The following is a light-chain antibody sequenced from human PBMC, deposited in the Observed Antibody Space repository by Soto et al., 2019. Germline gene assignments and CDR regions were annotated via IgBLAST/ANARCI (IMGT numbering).Light chain of an antibody. CDR1: QTVSSSY. Sequence: EMVLTQSPGTLSLSPGDRATLSCRASQTVSSSYLAWYQQKPGQAPRLLIYAASSRATGIPDRFSGSGSGTDFTLTVSRLEPEDFAVYYCQQYGSSPWTFGQGTKVDIK. J-gene: IGKJ1*01. CDR3: QQYGSSPWT. CDR2: AAS. V-gene: IGKV3-20*01.